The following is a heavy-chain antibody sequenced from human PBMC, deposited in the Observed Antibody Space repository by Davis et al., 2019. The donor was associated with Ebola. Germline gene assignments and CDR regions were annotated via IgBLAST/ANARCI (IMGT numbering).Heavy chain of an antibody. CDR3: AREEDIVVVPAADGAAFDI. Sequence: GESLKISCAASGFTFSSYAMSWVRQAPGKGLEWVSTISGSGGGTYYADSVKGRFTISRDNSKNTLYLQMNSLRAEDTAVYYCAREEDIVVVPAADGAAFDIWGQGTMVTVSS. D-gene: IGHD2-2*01. CDR2: ISGSGGGT. J-gene: IGHJ3*02. V-gene: IGHV3-23*01. CDR1: GFTFSSYA.